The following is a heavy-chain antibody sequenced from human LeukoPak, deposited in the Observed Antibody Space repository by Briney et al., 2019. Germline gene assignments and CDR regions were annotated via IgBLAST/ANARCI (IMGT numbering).Heavy chain of an antibody. J-gene: IGHJ3*02. V-gene: IGHV1-69*06. CDR2: IIPIFGTA. CDR3: ARGLVGVPPSVFDI. D-gene: IGHD1-26*01. CDR1: GGTFSSYA. Sequence: SVKVSCKASGGTFSSYAISWVRQAPGQGLERMGRIIPIFGTANYAQKFQGRVTITADKSTSTAYMELSSLRSEDTAVYYCARGLVGVPPSVFDIWGQGTMVTVSS.